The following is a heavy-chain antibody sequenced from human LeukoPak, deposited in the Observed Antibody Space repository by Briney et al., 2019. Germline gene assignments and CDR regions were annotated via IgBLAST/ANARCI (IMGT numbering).Heavy chain of an antibody. CDR1: GFTFSSYA. J-gene: IGHJ4*02. CDR2: ISGSGGST. Sequence: GGSLRLSCAASGFTFSSYAMSWVRQAPGKGLEWVPAISGSGGSTYYADSVKGRFTISRDNSKNTLYLQMNSLRAEDTAVYYCASCMVRGVISYWGQGTLVTVPS. V-gene: IGHV3-23*01. D-gene: IGHD3-10*01. CDR3: ASCMVRGVISY.